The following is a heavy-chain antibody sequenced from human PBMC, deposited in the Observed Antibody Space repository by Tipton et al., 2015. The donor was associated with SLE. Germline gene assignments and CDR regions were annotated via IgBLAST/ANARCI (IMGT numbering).Heavy chain of an antibody. J-gene: IGHJ4*02. V-gene: IGHV3-49*04. D-gene: IGHD1-7*01. CDR3: TRDLLMNWNFPLDY. Sequence: SLRLSCAASGFIVSSNYMSWVRQAPGKGLEWVGFIRSETHGGTAQYAASVQGRFSITRDDSKSIAYLQMNRLKTEDTAVYYCTRDLLMNWNFPLDYWGQGTLVTVSS. CDR1: GFIVSSNY. CDR2: IRSETHGGTA.